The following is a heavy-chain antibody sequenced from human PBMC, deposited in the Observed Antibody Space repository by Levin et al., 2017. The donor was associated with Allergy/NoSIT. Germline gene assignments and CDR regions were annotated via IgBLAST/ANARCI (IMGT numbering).Heavy chain of an antibody. J-gene: IGHJ1*01. Sequence: LGESLKISCKGSGYSFTSYWIGWVRQMPGKGLEWMGIIYPGDSDTRYSPSFQGQVTISADKSISTAYLQWSSLKASDTAMYYCASPGSHYDFWSGYHTGEYFQHWGQGTLVTVSS. CDR2: IYPGDSDT. CDR3: ASPGSHYDFWSGYHTGEYFQH. CDR1: GYSFTSYW. V-gene: IGHV5-51*01. D-gene: IGHD3-3*01.